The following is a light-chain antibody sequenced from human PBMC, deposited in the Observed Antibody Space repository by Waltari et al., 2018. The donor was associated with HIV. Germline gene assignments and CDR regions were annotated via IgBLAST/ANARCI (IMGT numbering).Light chain of an antibody. V-gene: IGLV3-25*03. J-gene: IGLJ3*02. CDR2: KGS. CDR1: ALAKHH. CDR3: QSTDSSGISWV. Sequence: SNKLTQPPSVSESPGQTARITCSGDALAKHHAYWYQQKPGQAPLLVIYKGSERPSGIPERFSGSSSGTTVTLTISGVKSEDEADYYCQSTDSSGISWVFGGGTKLTVL.